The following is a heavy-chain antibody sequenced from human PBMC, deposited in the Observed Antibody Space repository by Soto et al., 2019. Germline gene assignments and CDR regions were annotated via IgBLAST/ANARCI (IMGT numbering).Heavy chain of an antibody. D-gene: IGHD3-10*01. J-gene: IGHJ5*02. Sequence: GGSLRLSCAASGFTFSSYAMHWVRQAPGKGLEWVAVISYDGSNKYYADSVKGRFTISRDNSKNTLYLQMNSLRAEDTAVYYCARDQSPLEGWFGESPLIRWFDPWGQGTLVTVSS. CDR1: GFTFSSYA. CDR3: ARDQSPLEGWFGESPLIRWFDP. CDR2: ISYDGSNK. V-gene: IGHV3-30-3*01.